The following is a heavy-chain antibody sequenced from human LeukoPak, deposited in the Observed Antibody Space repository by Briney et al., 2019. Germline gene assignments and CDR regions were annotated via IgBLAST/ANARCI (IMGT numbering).Heavy chain of an antibody. CDR1: GFTFSSYA. CDR3: TLTTFGVVYYFDY. V-gene: IGHV3-30*04. D-gene: IGHD1/OR15-1a*01. Sequence: GGSLRLSCATSGFTFSSYAMHWVRQAPGKGLEWVALISYDGINQYYADSVKGRFIISRDNSKNTLYLRLNSLRLEATAVYYCTLTTFGVVYYFDYWGQGTLVTVSS. J-gene: IGHJ4*02. CDR2: ISYDGINQ.